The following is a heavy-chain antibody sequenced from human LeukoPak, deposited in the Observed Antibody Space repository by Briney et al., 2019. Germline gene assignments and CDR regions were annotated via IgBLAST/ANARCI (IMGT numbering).Heavy chain of an antibody. J-gene: IGHJ3*02. Sequence: GRSLRLSCAASGFTFSSYGMHWVRQAPGKGLEWVAVISYDGSNKYYADSVKGRFTISRDNAKNSLYLQMNSLRAEDTAVYYCARDFSTDNWNYDGAFDIWGQGTMVTVSS. CDR2: ISYDGSNK. V-gene: IGHV3-30*03. D-gene: IGHD1-7*01. CDR3: ARDFSTDNWNYDGAFDI. CDR1: GFTFSSYG.